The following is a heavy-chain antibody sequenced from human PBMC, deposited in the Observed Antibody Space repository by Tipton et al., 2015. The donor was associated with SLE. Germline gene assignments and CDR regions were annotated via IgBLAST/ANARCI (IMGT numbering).Heavy chain of an antibody. CDR2: IYPGDSDT. D-gene: IGHD3-10*01. V-gene: IGHV5-51*01. CDR1: GYNFTTYW. Sequence: QSGPEVKKPGESLKISCKGSGYNFTTYWIGWVRQMPGKGLEWMGIIYPGDSDTRYSPSFQGQVTVSVDRSISTAYLQWSSLKASDTAMYFCARQTGTDFDYWGQGTLVTVSS. J-gene: IGHJ4*02. CDR3: ARQTGTDFDY.